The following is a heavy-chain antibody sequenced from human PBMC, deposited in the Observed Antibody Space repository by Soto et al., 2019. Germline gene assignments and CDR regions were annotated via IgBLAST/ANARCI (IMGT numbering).Heavy chain of an antibody. V-gene: IGHV4-34*01. J-gene: IGHJ5*02. CDR1: GGSFSGYY. D-gene: IGHD1-1*01. Sequence: QVRLQQWGTGLLKSSETLSLTCAVYGGSFSGYYWSWLRQPPGKGLEWIGEINHSGSPNYNPSLKSRVTISVDTSKNQFSLKMTSVTAADTAVYYCATANWSHHCFDPWGQGTLVTVSS. CDR3: ATANWSHHCFDP. CDR2: INHSGSP.